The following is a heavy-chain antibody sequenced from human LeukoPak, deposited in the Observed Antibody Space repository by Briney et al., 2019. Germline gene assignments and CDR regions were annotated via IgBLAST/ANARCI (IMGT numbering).Heavy chain of an antibody. CDR2: IYWDDDK. D-gene: IGHD3-22*01. V-gene: IGHV2-5*02. J-gene: IGHJ4*02. CDR1: GFSLSTSGVG. CDR3: AHKGGSSGPNHFEY. Sequence: ESGPTLVKPTQTRTLTCTFSGFSLSTSGVGVGWIRQPPGKALEWLALIYWDDDKRYSPSMKSRLTITKDTSKNQVVLTMTNMDPVDTATYYCAHKGGSSGPNHFEYWGQGTLVTVSS.